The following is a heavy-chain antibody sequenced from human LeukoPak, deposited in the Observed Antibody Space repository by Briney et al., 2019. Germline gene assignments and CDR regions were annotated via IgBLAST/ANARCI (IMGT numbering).Heavy chain of an antibody. V-gene: IGHV3-30-3*01. CDR1: GFTFSTYA. J-gene: IGHJ4*02. Sequence: PGGSLRLSCAASGFTFSTYAMHWVRQAPGKGLEWMAVISYDGVNKYHADSVKGRFTISRDNSKSTLYLQMNSLRPEDTAVYYCAKGGSNNWSFDNWGQGTLVTVSS. CDR3: AKGGSNNWSFDN. D-gene: IGHD1-1*01. CDR2: ISYDGVNK.